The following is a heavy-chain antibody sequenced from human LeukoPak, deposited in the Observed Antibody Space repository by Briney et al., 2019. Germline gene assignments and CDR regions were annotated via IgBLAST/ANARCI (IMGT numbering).Heavy chain of an antibody. Sequence: SETLSLTCTVSGGSISSYYWSWIRQPPGKGLEWIGYIYYSGSTNYNPSLKSRVTISVDTSKNQFSLKLSSVTAADTAVYYCARVPPTDPHRFDPWGQGTLVTVSS. V-gene: IGHV4-59*01. CDR1: GGSISSYY. CDR2: IYYSGST. CDR3: ARVPPTDPHRFDP. J-gene: IGHJ5*02.